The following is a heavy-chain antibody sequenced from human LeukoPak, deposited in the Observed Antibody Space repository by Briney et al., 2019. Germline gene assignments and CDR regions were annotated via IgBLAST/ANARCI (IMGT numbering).Heavy chain of an antibody. Sequence: RXPXXXGLERVXYIXYSASTKYNPSRKSRDTISVNTCKNQFSLKLRSVTAADTAVYYCARDHLWFGASQGHYGMDVWGKGTTVTVSS. V-gene: IGHV4-59*01. CDR3: ARDHLWFGASQGHYGMDV. J-gene: IGHJ6*04. CDR2: IXYSAST. D-gene: IGHD3-10*01.